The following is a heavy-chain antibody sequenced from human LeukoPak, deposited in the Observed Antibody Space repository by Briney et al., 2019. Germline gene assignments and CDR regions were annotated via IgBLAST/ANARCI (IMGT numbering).Heavy chain of an antibody. D-gene: IGHD2-21*02. CDR3: ARGGGDHAFDV. CDR2: INSDGSDT. V-gene: IGHV3-74*01. Sequence: GGSLRLSCAASGFSFTTYWMHWVRRGPGKGLVWVSRINSDGSDTIYADSVKGRFTISRDNAKNTVYLQMDSLRAEDTAVYYCARGGGDHAFDVWSQGTMVTVSS. CDR1: GFSFTTYW. J-gene: IGHJ3*01.